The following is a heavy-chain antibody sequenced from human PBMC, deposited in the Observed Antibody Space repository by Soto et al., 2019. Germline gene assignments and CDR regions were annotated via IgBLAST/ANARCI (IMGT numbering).Heavy chain of an antibody. J-gene: IGHJ4*02. V-gene: IGHV4-39*01. CDR1: GGSISSYY. D-gene: IGHD3-3*02. Sequence: SETLSLTCTVSGGSISSYYWGWIRQPPGKGLEWIGSMFYGVSTYYNPSLKSRVTVSVDTSKNQFSLNLRSVTAADTAVYYCARLPSRHLVDYWGQGTLVTVSS. CDR3: ARLPSRHLVDY. CDR2: MFYGVST.